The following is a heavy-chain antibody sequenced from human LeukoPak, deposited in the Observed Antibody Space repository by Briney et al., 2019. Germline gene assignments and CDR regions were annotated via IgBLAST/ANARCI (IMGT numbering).Heavy chain of an antibody. V-gene: IGHV3-74*01. Sequence: GGSLRLSCAASGFTFSSYWMHWVRQAPGKGLVWVSRINSDGSSTSYADSVKGRFTISRDNAKNSLYLQMNSLRTEDTALYHCAKGLEYSSSRGAFDIWGQGTMVTVSS. J-gene: IGHJ3*02. D-gene: IGHD6-6*01. CDR1: GFTFSSYW. CDR3: AKGLEYSSSRGAFDI. CDR2: INSDGSST.